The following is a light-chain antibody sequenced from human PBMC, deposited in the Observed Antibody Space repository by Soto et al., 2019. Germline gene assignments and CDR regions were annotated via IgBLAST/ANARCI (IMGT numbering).Light chain of an antibody. CDR2: GAS. CDR3: QQYNSWPRT. V-gene: IGKV3-15*01. J-gene: IGKJ1*01. CDR1: QSVSGN. Sequence: EIVMTQSPGTLSVSPGETATLSCRASQSVSGNLAWYQQKPGQAPRLLIYGASTRATGIPARFSGSGSGTEFTLTISSLQSEDFAVYYCQQYNSWPRTFGQGTKVEIK.